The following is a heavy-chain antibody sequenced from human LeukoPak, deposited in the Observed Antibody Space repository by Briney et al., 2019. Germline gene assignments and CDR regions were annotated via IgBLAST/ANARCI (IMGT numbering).Heavy chain of an antibody. CDR2: ISSSSSYI. CDR1: GFTFSSYS. J-gene: IGHJ3*02. V-gene: IGHV3-21*01. Sequence: GGSLRLSCAASGFTFSSYSMIWVRQAPGKGLEWVSSISSSSSYIYYADSVKGRFTISRDNAKNSLYLQMDGLRAEDTAVYYCARGLSWDHVRGAFDIWGQGTVVTVSS. CDR3: ARGLSWDHVRGAFDI. D-gene: IGHD6-13*01.